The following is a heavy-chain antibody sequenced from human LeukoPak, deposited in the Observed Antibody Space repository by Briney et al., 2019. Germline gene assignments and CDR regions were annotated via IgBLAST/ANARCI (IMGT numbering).Heavy chain of an antibody. J-gene: IGHJ4*02. CDR3: AKDSWSISSGAFDY. D-gene: IGHD3-10*01. CDR2: ISWNGGSI. Sequence: PGRSLRLSCAAAGFTFDDYAMHWVRQAPGKGLEWVSGISWNGGSIGYADSVKGRFTISRDNAKNSLYLQMNSLRAEDMALYCCAKDSWSISSGAFDYWGQGTMVTVSS. V-gene: IGHV3-9*03. CDR1: GFTFDDYA.